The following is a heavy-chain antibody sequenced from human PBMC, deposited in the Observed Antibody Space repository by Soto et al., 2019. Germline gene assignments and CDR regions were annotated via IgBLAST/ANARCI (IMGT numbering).Heavy chain of an antibody. D-gene: IGHD3-10*01. CDR1: GGSFSGYQ. J-gene: IGHJ6*03. CDR2: INDTGNI. Sequence: QVQLQQWGAGLLKPSETLSLTCAVYGGSFSGYQWTWIRQTPGKGLEWIGEINDTGNINYNPSLKGRVTIFIDTPKKQISLKLTSVTAADTAVYYCARGLILWFGELSRRGGYYYDMDVWGKGTTVTVSS. CDR3: ARGLILWFGELSRRGGYYYDMDV. V-gene: IGHV4-34*01.